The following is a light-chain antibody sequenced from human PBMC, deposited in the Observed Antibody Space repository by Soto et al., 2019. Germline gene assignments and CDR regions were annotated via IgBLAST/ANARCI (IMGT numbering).Light chain of an antibody. CDR3: CSYGGSSALPYV. V-gene: IGLV2-23*02. J-gene: IGLJ1*01. CDR1: SSDVGPYNL. Sequence: QSALAQPASVSGSPEQSVTISCTGTSSDVGPYNLVSWYQQHPGKAPKLIIYEVTERPSGVSNRFSGSKFGNTASLTISGLLPEDEADYYCCSYGGSSALPYVFGTGTKLTVL. CDR2: EVT.